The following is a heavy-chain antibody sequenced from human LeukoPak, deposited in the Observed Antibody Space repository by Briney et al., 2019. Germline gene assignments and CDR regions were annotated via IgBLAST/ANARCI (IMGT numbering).Heavy chain of an antibody. CDR1: GFTFSDHY. CDR2: SRNKVNSYTT. V-gene: IGHV3-72*01. D-gene: IGHD2-15*01. CDR3: PKWVRYCIHDICYGRYLDF. Sequence: QPGGSLRLSCAASGFTFSDHYMDWVRQAPGKGLEWVGRSRNKVNSYTTEYAASVKGRFTISRDDSKNSVNLQMNSLRTEDTAVYYCPKWVRYCIHDICYGRYLDFWGQGTLVTVSS. J-gene: IGHJ4*02.